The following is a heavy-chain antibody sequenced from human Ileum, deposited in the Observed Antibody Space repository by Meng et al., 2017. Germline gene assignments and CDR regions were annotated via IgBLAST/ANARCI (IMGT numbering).Heavy chain of an antibody. V-gene: IGHV1-46*01. CDR2: SNPGGGST. J-gene: IGHJ4*02. CDR3: VREFRGGYFDY. Sequence: QVQLGQTGAEVKKPGASVKVSVKSSEYSFSNYYLHWMRQAPGQGLEWLGVSNPGGGSTNYAQKFQGRVTMTRDTSANTVYMELGSLKSEDTAVYYCVREFRGGYFDYWGQGTLVTVSS. CDR1: EYSFSNYY. D-gene: IGHD3-16*01.